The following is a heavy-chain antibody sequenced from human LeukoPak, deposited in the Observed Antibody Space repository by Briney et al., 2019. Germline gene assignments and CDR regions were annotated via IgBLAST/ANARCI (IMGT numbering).Heavy chain of an antibody. Sequence: PGGSLGLSCAASGFTFSGYAMSWVRQAPGKGLEWVSAISGSGDGTYYADSVKGRFTISRDNSKNTLFLQMNSLRAEDTAVYYCAKAGVLTLVRGVIVDYWGQGTLVTVSS. V-gene: IGHV3-23*01. J-gene: IGHJ4*02. CDR1: GFTFSGYA. CDR2: ISGSGDGT. CDR3: AKAGVLTLVRGVIVDY. D-gene: IGHD3-10*01.